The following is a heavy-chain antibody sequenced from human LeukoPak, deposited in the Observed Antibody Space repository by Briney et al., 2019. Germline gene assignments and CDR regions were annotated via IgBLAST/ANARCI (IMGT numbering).Heavy chain of an antibody. V-gene: IGHV1-8*01. CDR1: GYTFTSYD. J-gene: IGHJ6*02. CDR2: MNPNSGNT. D-gene: IGHD2-2*01. Sequence: GASVKVSCKASGYTFTSYDIHWVRQATGQGLEWMGWMNPNSGNTGYAQKFQGRVTMTRNTSISTAYMELNSLRSEDTAVYYCARSMPPYGYYYYGMDVWGQGTTVTVSS. CDR3: ARSMPPYGYYYYGMDV.